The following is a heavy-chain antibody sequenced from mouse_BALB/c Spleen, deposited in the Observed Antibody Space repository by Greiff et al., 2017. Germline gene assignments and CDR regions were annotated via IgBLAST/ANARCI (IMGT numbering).Heavy chain of an antibody. CDR2: IYPGDGDT. CDR1: GYAFSSYW. Sequence: VQVVESGAELVRPGSSVKISCKASGYAFSSYWMNWVKQRPGQGLEWIGQIYPGDGDTNYNGKFKGKATLTADKSSSTAYMQLSSLTSEDSAVYFCARRDGRAMDYWGQGTSVTVSS. CDR3: ARRDGRAMDY. J-gene: IGHJ4*01. D-gene: IGHD2-3*01. V-gene: IGHV1-80*01.